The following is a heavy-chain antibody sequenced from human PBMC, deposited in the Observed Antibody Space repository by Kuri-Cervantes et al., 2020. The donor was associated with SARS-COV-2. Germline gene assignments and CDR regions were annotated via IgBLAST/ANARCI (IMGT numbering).Heavy chain of an antibody. V-gene: IGHV1-46*03. CDR3: TRAGDIVVVPYYGMDV. CDR1: GYTFTSYY. D-gene: IGHD2-15*01. CDR2: INPAGGDT. J-gene: IGHJ6*02. Sequence: ASVKVSCKASGYTFTSYYMHWVRQAPGQGLGWMGMINPAGGDTNYAQKFQGRVTMTRDTSTRTVYMELTSLRSEDTAIYYCTRAGDIVVVPYYGMDVWGQGTTVTVSS.